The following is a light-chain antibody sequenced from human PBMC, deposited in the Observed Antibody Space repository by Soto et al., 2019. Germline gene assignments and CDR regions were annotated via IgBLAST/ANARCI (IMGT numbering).Light chain of an antibody. Sequence: QSALTQPASVSGSPGQSITISCTGTSSDLGGYNYVSWYQQHPGKAPKVMIYEVSNRPSGVSNRFSGSKSGNTASLTISGLQAEDEADYYCSSYTSSSTLVFGGGTKLIVL. V-gene: IGLV2-14*01. CDR1: SSDLGGYNY. CDR3: SSYTSSSTLV. J-gene: IGLJ2*01. CDR2: EVS.